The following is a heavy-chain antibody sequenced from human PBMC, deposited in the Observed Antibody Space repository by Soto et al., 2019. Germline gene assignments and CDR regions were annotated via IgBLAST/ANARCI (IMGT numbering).Heavy chain of an antibody. CDR3: AHRVLRTVFGLVTTTAIYFDF. CDR1: GFSLTTSGVG. D-gene: IGHD3-3*01. J-gene: IGHJ4*02. V-gene: IGHV2-5*02. Sequence: QITLNESGPTLVKPTQTLTLTCTFSGFSLTTSGVGVGWIRQSPGKAPEWLALIYWDDDKRYSPSLKSRLTITKDTSKNQVVLTMANLDPAYTATYYCAHRVLRTVFGLVTTTAIYFDFWGQGTPVAVSS. CDR2: IYWDDDK.